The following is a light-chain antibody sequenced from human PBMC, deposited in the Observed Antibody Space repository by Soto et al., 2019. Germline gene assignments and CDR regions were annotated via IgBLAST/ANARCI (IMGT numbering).Light chain of an antibody. Sequence: DIVMTQSPDSLAVSLGDRAAINCKSSQSVLSRSNYKNYLAWYQLKPGQPPKLIIYWASTRESGVPDRFSGSGSGKDFTLTISGLQAEDVAVYYCQQYYTTPRTFGQGTKVEIK. J-gene: IGKJ1*01. CDR1: QSVLSRSNYKNY. V-gene: IGKV4-1*01. CDR2: WAS. CDR3: QQYYTTPRT.